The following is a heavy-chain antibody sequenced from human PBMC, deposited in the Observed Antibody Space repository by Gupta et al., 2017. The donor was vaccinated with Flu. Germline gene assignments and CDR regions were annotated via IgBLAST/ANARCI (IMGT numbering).Heavy chain of an antibody. Sequence: QVQLVESGGGVVQPGKSLRLSCAASRFTFSAYGMNWVRQAPGKGLEWVAVLSYDGSNKYYADSVKGRFTISRDNSKNTLYLQMNSLRPEDTAVYYCAKGEGPDYYYMDVWGNGTTVTVSS. CDR1: RFTFSAYG. J-gene: IGHJ6*03. CDR3: AKGEGPDYYYMDV. V-gene: IGHV3-30*18. CDR2: LSYDGSNK.